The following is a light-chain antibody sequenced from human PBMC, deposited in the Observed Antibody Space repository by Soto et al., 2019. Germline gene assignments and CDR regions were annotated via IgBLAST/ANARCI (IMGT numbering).Light chain of an antibody. CDR3: AAWDDSLNGVV. Sequence: QPVLTQPASVSGSPGQSLTISCTGTTSDIGFYDYVSWYQQYPGKAPKLLIYGVTIRPSGISNRFSGSKSGSTASLTISGLRDEDEADYYCAAWDDSLNGVVFGGGTKVTVL. CDR2: GVT. J-gene: IGLJ2*01. CDR1: TSDIGFYDY. V-gene: IGLV2-14*01.